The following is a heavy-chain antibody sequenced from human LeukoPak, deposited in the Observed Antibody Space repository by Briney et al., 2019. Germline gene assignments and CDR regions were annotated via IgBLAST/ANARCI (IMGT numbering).Heavy chain of an antibody. Sequence: QSGGSLRLSCEGSGFMFGNHGLIWVRQAPGKGLYWLSFSGPSGGTRLYADSVKGRFTISRDNSKNTLYLQMNSLRAEDTAVYYCARAPYGLGHYYYYYYMDVWGKGTTVTVSS. CDR3: ARAPYGLGHYYYYYYMDV. CDR1: GFMFGNHG. V-gene: IGHV3-48*01. D-gene: IGHD3-10*01. CDR2: SGPSGGTR. J-gene: IGHJ6*03.